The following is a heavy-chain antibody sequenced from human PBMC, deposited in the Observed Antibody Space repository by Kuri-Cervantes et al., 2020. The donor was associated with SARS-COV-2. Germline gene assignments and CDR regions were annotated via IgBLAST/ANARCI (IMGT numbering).Heavy chain of an antibody. D-gene: IGHD6-13*01. CDR1: GFTFSSYA. CDR2: ISGSGGST. V-gene: IGHV3-23*01. Sequence: GESLKISFAASGFTFSSYAMSWVRQAPGKGLEWVSAISGSGGSTYYADSVKGRFTISRDNSKNSLYLQMNSLRAEDTALYYCAKDIGIAAAGIDAFDIWGQGTMVTVSS. J-gene: IGHJ3*02. CDR3: AKDIGIAAAGIDAFDI.